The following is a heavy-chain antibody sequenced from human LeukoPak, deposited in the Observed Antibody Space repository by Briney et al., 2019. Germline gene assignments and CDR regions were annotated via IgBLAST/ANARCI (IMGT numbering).Heavy chain of an antibody. D-gene: IGHD3-16*01. CDR2: INHSGST. J-gene: IGHJ6*02. CDR3: ARFGVDYDMDV. CDR1: GGSFSGYY. V-gene: IGHV4-34*01. Sequence: SETLSLTCAVYGGSFSGYYWSWIRQPPGKELEWIGEINHSGSTNYNPSLKSRVTISVDTSKNQFSLKVTSVTGADTAVYYCARFGVDYDMDVWGQGTTVTVSS.